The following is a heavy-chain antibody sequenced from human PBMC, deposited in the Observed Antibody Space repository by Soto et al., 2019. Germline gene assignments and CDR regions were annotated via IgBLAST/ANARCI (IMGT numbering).Heavy chain of an antibody. J-gene: IGHJ6*02. V-gene: IGHV4-61*01. CDR2: IYYSGST. Sequence: PSETLSLTCTVSGGSVISGSYYWSLIRQPPGKGLEWIGYIYYSGSTNYNPSLKSRVTISVDTSKNQFSLKLSSVTAADTAVYYCAREGYDFCSGSQPYGMTSGAKGPRSPSP. CDR1: GGSVISGSYY. CDR3: AREGYDFCSGSQPYGMTS. D-gene: IGHD3-3*01.